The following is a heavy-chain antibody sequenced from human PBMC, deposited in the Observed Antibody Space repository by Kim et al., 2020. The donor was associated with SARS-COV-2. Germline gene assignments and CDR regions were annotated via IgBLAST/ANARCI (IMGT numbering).Heavy chain of an antibody. CDR1: GFTFSSFG. D-gene: IGHD3-3*01. J-gene: IGHJ6*02. CDR2: IWHDGGNK. V-gene: IGHV3-33*01. Sequence: GGSLRLSCAASGFTFSSFGMNWVRQVPGKGLEWVAVIWHDGGNKYYVDSVKGRFTISRDNSKNTLYLQMNSLRAEDTAVYYCARDPPDEVWSGPPNAYGMDVWGQGTTVTVSS. CDR3: ARDPPDEVWSGPPNAYGMDV.